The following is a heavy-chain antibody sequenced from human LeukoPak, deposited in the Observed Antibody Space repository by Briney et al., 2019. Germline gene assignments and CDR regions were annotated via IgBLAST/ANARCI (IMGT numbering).Heavy chain of an antibody. D-gene: IGHD7-27*01. CDR1: GFTVSGSY. Sequence: GGSLRLSCVASGFTVSGSYLSWVRQAPGKELEWVSVIYRDGETYYAGSVKGRFTISRDNAKNSLYLQMNSLRAEDTAVYYCARDRFDLGLDYWGQGTLVTVSS. CDR3: ARDRFDLGLDY. CDR2: IYRDGET. V-gene: IGHV3-53*01. J-gene: IGHJ4*02.